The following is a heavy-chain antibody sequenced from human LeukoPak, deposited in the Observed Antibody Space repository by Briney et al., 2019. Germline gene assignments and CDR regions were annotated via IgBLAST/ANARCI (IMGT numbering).Heavy chain of an antibody. J-gene: IGHJ4*02. CDR2: VHSNGDT. CDR3: ARWRIAVLAFDY. CDR1: GGSISDYY. D-gene: IGHD2-21*01. Sequence: SETLSLTCIIYGGSISDYYWGWIRQPPGKGLEWIGYVHSNGDTDYNPSLRSRLTILLDTSKKDFSLKVSSVTAADTAVYYCARWRIAVLAFDYWGQGTLVTVSS. V-gene: IGHV4-59*01.